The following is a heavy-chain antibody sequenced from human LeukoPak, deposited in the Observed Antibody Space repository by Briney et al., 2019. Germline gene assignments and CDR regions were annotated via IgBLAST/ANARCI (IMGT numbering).Heavy chain of an antibody. Sequence: SVKVSCKASGGTFSSYAISWVRLAPGQGLEWMGGIIPIFGTANYAQKFQGRVTITADESTSTAYMELSSLRSEDTAVYYCARGRDSSSSFDYWGQGTLVTVSS. V-gene: IGHV1-69*01. J-gene: IGHJ4*02. CDR3: ARGRDSSSSFDY. CDR1: GGTFSSYA. CDR2: IIPIFGTA. D-gene: IGHD6-6*01.